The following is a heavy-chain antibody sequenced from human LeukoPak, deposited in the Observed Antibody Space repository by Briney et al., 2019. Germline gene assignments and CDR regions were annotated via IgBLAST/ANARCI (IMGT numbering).Heavy chain of an antibody. CDR2: ISSSSSTI. V-gene: IGHV3-48*02. Sequence: GRSLRLSCAASGFTFSSYSMNWVRQAPGKGLEWVSYISSSSSTIYYADSVKGRFTISRDNAKNSLYLQMNSLRDEDTAVYYCASSGTKYYYYGMDVWGQGTTVTVSS. CDR1: GFTFSSYS. D-gene: IGHD1-1*01. J-gene: IGHJ6*02. CDR3: ASSGTKYYYYGMDV.